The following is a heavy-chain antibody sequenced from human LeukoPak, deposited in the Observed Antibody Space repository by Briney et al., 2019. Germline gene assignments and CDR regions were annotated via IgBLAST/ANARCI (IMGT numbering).Heavy chain of an antibody. CDR3: VRDYCSGGSCYESKWFVP. D-gene: IGHD2-15*01. Sequence: GGSLSLSCTASGFTFSRYWMYWVRQAPGKGMVWVSRINGDGSITNYADSVKGRFTVSRDNSKSTLFLQMNSLRAEDTAVYFCVRDYCSGGSCYESKWFVPWGQGTLVTVSS. J-gene: IGHJ5*02. CDR2: INGDGSIT. V-gene: IGHV3-74*01. CDR1: GFTFSRYW.